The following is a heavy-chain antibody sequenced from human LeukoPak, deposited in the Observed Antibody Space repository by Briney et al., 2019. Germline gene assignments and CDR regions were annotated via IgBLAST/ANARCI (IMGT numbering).Heavy chain of an antibody. CDR2: IYPGDSDT. V-gene: IGHV5-51*01. CDR3: ARHYTAFWSGYYTFLDY. Sequence: GESLQISCKGSGYSFTSYWIGWVRQVPGKGLEWMGIIYPGDSDTRYSPSFQGQVTISADKSISTAYLQWSSLKASDTAMYYCARHYTAFWSGYYTFLDYWGQGALVTVSS. J-gene: IGHJ4*02. CDR1: GYSFTSYW. D-gene: IGHD3-3*01.